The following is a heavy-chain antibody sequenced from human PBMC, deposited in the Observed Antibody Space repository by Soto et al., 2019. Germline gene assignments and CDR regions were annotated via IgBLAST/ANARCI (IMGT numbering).Heavy chain of an antibody. Sequence: EVQMVESGGGLVKPGGSLRLSCAASGFTFSNAWVNWVRQAPGKGLEWVGHIKTKTDGGTTDYGAPVKSRFSISRDDTKHMLYLQMNRLKIEDTAVYYCTGTAFGPAGMDVWGQGTTVTVSS. V-gene: IGHV3-15*07. CDR2: IKTKTDGGTT. CDR1: GFTFSNAW. J-gene: IGHJ6*02. D-gene: IGHD3-3*01. CDR3: TGTAFGPAGMDV.